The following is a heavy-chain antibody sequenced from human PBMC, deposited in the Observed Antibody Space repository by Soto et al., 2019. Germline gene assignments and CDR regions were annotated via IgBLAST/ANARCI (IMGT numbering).Heavy chain of an antibody. CDR2: ISAYNGNT. CDR1: GYTFTSYG. V-gene: IGHV1-18*01. D-gene: IGHD6-13*01. CDR3: ATTSIAAASYYYYGMDV. J-gene: IGHJ6*02. Sequence: ASVKVSCKASGYTFTSYGISWVRQAPGQGLEWMGWISAYNGNTNYAQKLQGRVTMTTDTSTSTAYMELRSLRSDDTAVYYCATTSIAAASYYYYGMDVWGQGTTVTVSS.